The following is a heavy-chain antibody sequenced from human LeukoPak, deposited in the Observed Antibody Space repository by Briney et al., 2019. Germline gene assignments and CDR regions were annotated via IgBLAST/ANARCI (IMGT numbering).Heavy chain of an antibody. J-gene: IGHJ3*02. V-gene: IGHV5-51*01. CDR2: IYPGDSDT. Sequence: GESLKISCKGSGYSFTSYWIGWVRQMPGKGLEWMGIIYPGDSDTRYSPSFQGQVTISADKSISTAYLQWSSLKASDTAMYYCARRYYYDSSGYYYDQYAFDIWGQGTMVTVSS. CDR3: ARRYYYDSSGYYYDQYAFDI. D-gene: IGHD3-22*01. CDR1: GYSFTSYW.